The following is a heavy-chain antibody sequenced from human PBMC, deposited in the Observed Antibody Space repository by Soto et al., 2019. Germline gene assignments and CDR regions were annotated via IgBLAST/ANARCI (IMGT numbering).Heavy chain of an antibody. Sequence: TSKTLSLTCTVSGGSISTYYWSWIRQPPGKGLEWLGYINYSGSTNYNPSLKSPVTISVDTSKNQFSLKLRSVTAADTAVYYCARVMGGGYDSFYYNAMDVWGQGTTVTVSS. D-gene: IGHD5-12*01. CDR2: INYSGST. V-gene: IGHV4-59*01. CDR1: GGSISTYY. J-gene: IGHJ6*02. CDR3: ARVMGGGYDSFYYNAMDV.